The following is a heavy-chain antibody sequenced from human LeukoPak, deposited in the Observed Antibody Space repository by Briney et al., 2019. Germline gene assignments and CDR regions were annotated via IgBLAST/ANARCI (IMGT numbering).Heavy chain of an antibody. CDR3: ARGHDSGGFDY. V-gene: IGHV3-48*01. CDR2: ISSSSSTI. CDR1: GFTFSSYS. D-gene: IGHD3-10*01. Sequence: GGSLRLSCAASGFTFSSYSMNWVRQAPGKGLEWVSNISSSSSTIYFADSVKGRFTISRDNAKNSLYLQMNSLRAEDTAVYYCARGHDSGGFDYWVQGTLVTVSS. J-gene: IGHJ4*02.